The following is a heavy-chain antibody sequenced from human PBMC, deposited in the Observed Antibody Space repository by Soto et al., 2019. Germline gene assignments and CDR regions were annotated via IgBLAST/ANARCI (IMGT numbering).Heavy chain of an antibody. V-gene: IGHV3-15*07. CDR2: IKSKTDGGTT. CDR3: TPDSYNTMIVVPFDY. J-gene: IGHJ4*01. D-gene: IGHD3-22*01. CDR1: GFTFSNAW. Sequence: EVHLVESGGGLVKPGGSLRLSCAASGFTFSNAWINWVRQAPGKGLEWVGRIKSKTDGGTTDFAAPVKGRFAISRDDSKGLVYLQNNSLKTQDKGIYYRTPDSYNTMIVVPFDYWRHGTLVTVSS.